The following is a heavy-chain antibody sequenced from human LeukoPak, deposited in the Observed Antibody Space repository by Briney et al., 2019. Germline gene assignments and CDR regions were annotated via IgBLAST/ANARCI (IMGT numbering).Heavy chain of an antibody. Sequence: GGSLRLSCAASGFTFSSYAMSWVRQAPGKGLEWVSAISGSGGSTYYADSVKGRFTISRDNSKNTLYLQMNSLRAEDTAVYYCAKDPLPSRYCSGGSCSGVAFDIWGQGTMVTVSS. D-gene: IGHD2-15*01. CDR1: GFTFSSYA. CDR2: ISGSGGST. V-gene: IGHV3-23*01. J-gene: IGHJ3*02. CDR3: AKDPLPSRYCSGGSCSGVAFDI.